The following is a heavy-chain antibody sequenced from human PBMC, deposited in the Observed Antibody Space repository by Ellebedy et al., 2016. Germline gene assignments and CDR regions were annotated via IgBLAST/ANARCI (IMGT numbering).Heavy chain of an antibody. Sequence: GGSLRLSCAASGFTFSSYAMHWVRQAPGKGLEWVAVISYDGSNKYYADSVKGRFTISRDNSKNTLYLQMNSLRAEDTAVYYCAKDIPARSGWHWYFDLWGRGTLVTVSS. CDR3: AKDIPARSGWHWYFDL. V-gene: IGHV3-30-3*01. CDR1: GFTFSSYA. D-gene: IGHD6-19*01. CDR2: ISYDGSNK. J-gene: IGHJ2*01.